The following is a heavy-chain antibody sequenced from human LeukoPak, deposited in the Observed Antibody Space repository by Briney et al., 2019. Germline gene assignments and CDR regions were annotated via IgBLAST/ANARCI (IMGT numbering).Heavy chain of an antibody. V-gene: IGHV3-53*01. D-gene: IGHD5-24*01. J-gene: IGHJ4*02. CDR1: GFTFSNTY. CDR3: ARTFRSGDGYKVGYFDY. CDR2: IYPCGNI. Sequence: GGSLRLSCAASGFTFSNTYMSWVRQAPGKGLEWVSLIYPCGNIYYADPVKGRFTISRDNSKNTLFLQMNSLRGEDTAIYYCARTFRSGDGYKVGYFDYWGQGTLVSVSS.